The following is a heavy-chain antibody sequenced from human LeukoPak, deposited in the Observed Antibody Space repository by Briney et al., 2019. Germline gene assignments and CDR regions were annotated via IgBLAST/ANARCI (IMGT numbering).Heavy chain of an antibody. CDR1: GFTFSSYA. Sequence: PGGSLRLSCAACGFTFSSYAMRWVREAPGKGVEGGSAISGSGGSTYYADSVKGRFTICRDNAKNTLYVEMKSLRGEDTAVYYCAKDVAYYYDSSGYLSQYYFDYWGQGTLVTVSS. CDR2: ISGSGGST. J-gene: IGHJ4*02. V-gene: IGHV3-23*01. CDR3: AKDVAYYYDSSGYLSQYYFDY. D-gene: IGHD3-22*01.